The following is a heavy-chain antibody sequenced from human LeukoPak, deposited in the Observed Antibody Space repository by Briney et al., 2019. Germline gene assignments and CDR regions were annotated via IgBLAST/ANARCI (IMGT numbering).Heavy chain of an antibody. J-gene: IGHJ4*02. CDR2: IYWNNNE. CDR1: GFSPSASAVG. D-gene: IGHD3-10*01. Sequence: SGPTLVKPTQTLTLTCTFSGFSPSASAVGVGWIRQPPGKALEWLALIYWNNNERYSPSLKSRLTTTKDTSKNQVVLTMTNVDPLDTGTYYCARIWFGELFPFDYWGQGTLVTVSS. CDR3: ARIWFGELFPFDY. V-gene: IGHV2-5*01.